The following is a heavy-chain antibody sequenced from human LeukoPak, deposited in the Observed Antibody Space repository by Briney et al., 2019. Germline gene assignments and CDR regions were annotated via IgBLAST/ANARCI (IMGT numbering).Heavy chain of an antibody. Sequence: GASVKVSCKASGYTFTSYDINWVRQATGQGLEWMGWMNPNSGNTGYAQNFQGIVTMTRNTSTTTAYMELSGLRSEDTAVYYCARRSTRCYRCFDPWGQGTLVTVSS. V-gene: IGHV1-8*01. D-gene: IGHD2-2*01. CDR1: GYTFTSYD. CDR3: ARRSTRCYRCFDP. CDR2: MNPNSGNT. J-gene: IGHJ5*02.